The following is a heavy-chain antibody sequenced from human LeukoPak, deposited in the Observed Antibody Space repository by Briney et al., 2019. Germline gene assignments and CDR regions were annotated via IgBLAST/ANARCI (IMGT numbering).Heavy chain of an antibody. D-gene: IGHD2-15*01. V-gene: IGHV3-7*03. CDR1: GFTFSNFW. CDR3: ARFSRGDVVGI. Sequence: GGPLRLSCAASGFTFSNFWMSWVGQAPGKGLDWVANIQQDGTDKQYVDSVKGRFTISRDNAKNSLYLQINSLRAEDTAVYCCARFSRGDVVGIWGQGTLVTVSS. CDR2: IQQDGTDK. J-gene: IGHJ4*02.